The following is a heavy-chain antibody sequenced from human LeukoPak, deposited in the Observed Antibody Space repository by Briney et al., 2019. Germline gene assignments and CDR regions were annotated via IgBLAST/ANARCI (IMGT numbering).Heavy chain of an antibody. V-gene: IGHV1-18*01. CDR2: ISAYNGNT. CDR1: GYTFTSYG. D-gene: IGHD3-22*01. J-gene: IGHJ6*02. Sequence: ASVKVSCKASGYTFTSYGISWVRQAPGQGLEWMGWISAYNGNTNYAQKLQGRVTMTTDTYTSTAYMELRSLRSDDTAVYYCARDGSDSSGYYYVHYGMDVWGQGTTVTVSS. CDR3: ARDGSDSSGYYYVHYGMDV.